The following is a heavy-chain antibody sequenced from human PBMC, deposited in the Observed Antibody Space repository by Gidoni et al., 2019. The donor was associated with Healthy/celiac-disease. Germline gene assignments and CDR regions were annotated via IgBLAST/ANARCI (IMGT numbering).Heavy chain of an antibody. V-gene: IGHV1-18*01. J-gene: IGHJ4*02. D-gene: IGHD6-19*01. CDR1: GYTFPSYG. CDR2: ISDYKGNT. CDR3: ERDNPPRPAIAVAGTDEFDY. Sequence: QVQLVQSGADLKKPGAAVKVSCKASGYTFPSYGIRWVRQAPGQGLEWMGWISDYKGNTNYEQKLQGRVTMTTDTSTSTAYMELRSLRSDDTAVYYGERDNPPRPAIAVAGTDEFDYWGQGTLVTVSS.